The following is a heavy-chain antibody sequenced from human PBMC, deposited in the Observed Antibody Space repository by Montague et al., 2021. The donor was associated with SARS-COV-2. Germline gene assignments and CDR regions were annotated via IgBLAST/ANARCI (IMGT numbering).Heavy chain of an antibody. Sequence: SETLSLTCTVSGGSISSYYWSWIRQPPGKGLEWIGYIYYSGSTNYNPSLKSRVTISVDTSKSQFSLKLSSMTAADTAVYYCARLGRGYSYAQSAFDIWGQGTMVTVSS. D-gene: IGHD5-18*01. V-gene: IGHV4-59*08. J-gene: IGHJ3*02. CDR3: ARLGRGYSYAQSAFDI. CDR1: GGSISSYY. CDR2: IYYSGST.